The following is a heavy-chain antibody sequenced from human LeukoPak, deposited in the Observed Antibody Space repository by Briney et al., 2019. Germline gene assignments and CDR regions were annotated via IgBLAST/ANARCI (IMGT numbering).Heavy chain of an antibody. D-gene: IGHD3-3*01. CDR3: ARTPGDFWGGYYGNYYYYMDV. CDR2: ISAYNGNT. CDR1: GYTFTSYG. Sequence: ASVKVSCKASGYTFTSYGISWVRQAPGQGLEWMGWISAYNGNTNYAQKLQGRVTMTTDTSTSTAYMELRSLRSDDTAVYYCARTPGDFWGGYYGNYYYYMDVWGKGTTVTVSS. V-gene: IGHV1-18*01. J-gene: IGHJ6*03.